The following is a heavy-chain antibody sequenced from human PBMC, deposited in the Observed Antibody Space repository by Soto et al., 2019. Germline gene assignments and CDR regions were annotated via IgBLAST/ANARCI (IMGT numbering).Heavy chain of an antibody. D-gene: IGHD3-10*01. CDR3: ACGSGSYYNNRFDYFDY. Sequence: SETLSLTCTVSGGSISSYYWSWIRQPPGKGLEWIGYIYYSGSTNYNPSLKSRVTISVDTSKNQFSLKLSSVTAADTALYYCACGSGSYYNNRFDYFDYWGQGTLVTVSS. CDR1: GGSISSYY. CDR2: IYYSGST. J-gene: IGHJ4*02. V-gene: IGHV4-59*01.